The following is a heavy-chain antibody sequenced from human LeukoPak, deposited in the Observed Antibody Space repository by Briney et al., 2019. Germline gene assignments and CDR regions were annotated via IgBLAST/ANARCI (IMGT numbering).Heavy chain of an antibody. J-gene: IGHJ4*02. Sequence: ASVKVSCKTSGYTFTSYAITWVRQAPGQGLEWMGWISAYNGNTNYTQKLQGRVTMTTETSTSSAYMELRSLKSDDTGVYYCARVRGYYDFWSGYYADWGQGTLVTVSS. CDR1: GYTFTSYA. CDR3: ARVRGYYDFWSGYYAD. D-gene: IGHD3-3*01. CDR2: ISAYNGNT. V-gene: IGHV1-18*01.